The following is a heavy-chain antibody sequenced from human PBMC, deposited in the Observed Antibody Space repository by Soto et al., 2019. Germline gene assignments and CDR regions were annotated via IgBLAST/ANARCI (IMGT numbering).Heavy chain of an antibody. CDR3: AAGNHYCSSTSCYVYYYGMDV. J-gene: IGHJ6*02. CDR1: GFTFTSSA. CDR2: IVVGSGNT. D-gene: IGHD2-2*01. V-gene: IGHV1-58*01. Sequence: SVKVSCKASGFTFTSSAVQWVRQARGQRLEWIGWIVVGSGNTNYAQKFQERVTITRDMSTSTAYMELSSLRSEDTAVYYCAAGNHYCSSTSCYVYYYGMDVWGQGTTVTAP.